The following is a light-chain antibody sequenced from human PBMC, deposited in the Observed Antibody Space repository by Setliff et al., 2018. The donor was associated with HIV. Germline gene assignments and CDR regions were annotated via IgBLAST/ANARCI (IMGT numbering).Light chain of an antibody. CDR3: QSYDSSLTGYV. J-gene: IGLJ1*01. Sequence: QSALTQPPSVSGAPGQRLTISCTGSSSNIGARFSVHWYQHLPGAAPKLLIYDDNNRPSGVPDRFSGSKSGTSASLAITGLQAADEADYYCQSYDSSLTGYVFGTGTKVTVL. CDR2: DDN. CDR1: SSNIGARFS. V-gene: IGLV1-40*01.